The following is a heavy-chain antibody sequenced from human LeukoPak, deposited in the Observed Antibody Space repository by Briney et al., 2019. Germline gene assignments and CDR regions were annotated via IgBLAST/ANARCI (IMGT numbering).Heavy chain of an antibody. CDR1: GGSISSSSYY. CDR2: IYYSGST. D-gene: IGHD5-18*01. CDR3: ARQRIQLWLSHFDY. Sequence: SETLSLTCTVSGGSISSSSYYWGWIRQLPGKGLEWIGSIYYSGSTYYNPSLKSRVTISVDTSKNQFSLKLSSVTAADTAVYYCARQRIQLWLSHFDYWGQGTLVTVSS. J-gene: IGHJ4*02. V-gene: IGHV4-39*01.